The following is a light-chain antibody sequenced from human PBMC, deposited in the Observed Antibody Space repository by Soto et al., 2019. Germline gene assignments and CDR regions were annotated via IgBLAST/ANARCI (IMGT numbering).Light chain of an antibody. Sequence: EVVMTQSPLSLPVTLGQPASISCRSSQSLAYIDGNTYLTWFHQRPGQSPRRLIYNVSNRDSGVPDRFSGSGSGPDFTLKISRVEAEDVGLYYCMQRTHWPPYTFGQGTKLEIK. CDR1: QSLAYIDGNTY. CDR2: NVS. V-gene: IGKV2-30*01. CDR3: MQRTHWPPYT. J-gene: IGKJ2*01.